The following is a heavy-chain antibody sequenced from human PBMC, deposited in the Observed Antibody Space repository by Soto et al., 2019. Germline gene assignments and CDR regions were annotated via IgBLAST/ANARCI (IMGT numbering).Heavy chain of an antibody. CDR3: ARDLQYYAFTNWFDP. CDR2: ISAYNGNT. J-gene: IGHJ5*02. CDR1: GYTFTSYG. V-gene: IGHV1-18*01. D-gene: IGHD3-3*01. Sequence: GPSLNLSCKASGYTFTSYGISWVRQAPGQGLEWMGWISAYNGNTNYAQKLQGRVTMTTDTSTSTAYMELRSLRSDDTAVYYCARDLQYYAFTNWFDPWGQGTLVTVSS.